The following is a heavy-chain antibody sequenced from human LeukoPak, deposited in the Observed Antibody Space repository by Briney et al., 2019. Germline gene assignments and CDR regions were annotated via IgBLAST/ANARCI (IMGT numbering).Heavy chain of an antibody. J-gene: IGHJ4*02. CDR3: AREDYGDYSRGLFDY. CDR1: GFTFSSYG. CDR2: ISYDGSNK. D-gene: IGHD4-17*01. Sequence: PGRSLRLSCAASGFTFSSYGMHWVRQAPGKGLEWVAVISYDGSNKYYADSVKGRFTISRDNSKNTLYLQMNSLRAEDTAVYYCAREDYGDYSRGLFDYWGQGTLVTVSS. V-gene: IGHV3-30*03.